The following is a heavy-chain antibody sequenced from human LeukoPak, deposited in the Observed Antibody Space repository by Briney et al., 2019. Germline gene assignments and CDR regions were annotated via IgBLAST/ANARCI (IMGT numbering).Heavy chain of an antibody. CDR2: INNRGST. D-gene: IGHD3-10*01. CDR1: GGSFSGYY. CDR3: ARGDGNYYGSGSYYEAAFDI. Sequence: SQTLSPTCPLYGGSFSGYYWSCIRHPPRNGLEWIGEINNRGSTNYNPSLKSRVTISVDTSKNQFSLKLSSVTAADTAVYYCARGDGNYYGSGSYYEAAFDIWGQGTMVTVSS. J-gene: IGHJ3*02. V-gene: IGHV4-34*01.